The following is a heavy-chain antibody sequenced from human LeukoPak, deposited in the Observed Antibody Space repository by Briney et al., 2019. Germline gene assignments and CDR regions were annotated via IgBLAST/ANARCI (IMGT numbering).Heavy chain of an antibody. D-gene: IGHD3-9*01. V-gene: IGHV1-18*01. CDR2: ISAYNGNT. Sequence: ASVKVSCKASGYTFTSYGISWVRQAPGQGLEWMGWISAYNGNTNYAQKLQGRVTMTTDTSTSTAYMELRRLRSDDTAVYYCASHDILTGYYDYYYYGMDVWGQGTTVTVSS. CDR1: GYTFTSYG. J-gene: IGHJ6*02. CDR3: ASHDILTGYYDYYYYGMDV.